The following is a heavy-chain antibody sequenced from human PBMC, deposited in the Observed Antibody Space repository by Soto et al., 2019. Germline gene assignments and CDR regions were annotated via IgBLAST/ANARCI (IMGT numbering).Heavy chain of an antibody. CDR1: GGSISSGDYY. CDR3: VREGGLYGSGSYYNDY. CDR2: IYYSGST. Sequence: QVQLQESGPGLVKPSQTLSLTCTVSGGSISSGDYYWSWIRQPPGKGLEWIGYIYYSGSTYYNPSLKSRVTISVDTSKNQFSLKLSSVTAADTAVYYCVREGGLYGSGSYYNDYWGQGTLVTVSS. D-gene: IGHD3-10*01. V-gene: IGHV4-30-4*01. J-gene: IGHJ4*02.